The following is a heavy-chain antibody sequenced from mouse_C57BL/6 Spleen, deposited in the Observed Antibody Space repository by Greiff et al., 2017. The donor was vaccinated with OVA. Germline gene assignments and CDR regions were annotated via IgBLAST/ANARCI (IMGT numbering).Heavy chain of an antibody. J-gene: IGHJ2*01. V-gene: IGHV1-4*01. CDR3: ARESYYYGSSPSDY. Sequence: QVQLKESGAELARPGASVKMSCKASGYTFTSYTMHWVKQRPGQGLEWIGYINPSSGYTKYNQKFKDKATLTADKSSSTAYMQLSSLTSEDSAVYYCARESYYYGSSPSDYWGQGTTLTVSS. D-gene: IGHD1-1*01. CDR1: GYTFTSYT. CDR2: INPSSGYT.